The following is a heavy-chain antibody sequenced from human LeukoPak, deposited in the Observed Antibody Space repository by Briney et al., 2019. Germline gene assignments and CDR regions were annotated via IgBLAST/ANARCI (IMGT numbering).Heavy chain of an antibody. Sequence: GGSLRLSCGASGFTLSDHYMSWIRQAPGRGLEWLSYISSSGTIIYYADSVKGRFTISRDNAKNSLYLQMNSLRAEDTAVYYCARDGRSRTVTTAGGFDYWGQGTLVTVSS. D-gene: IGHD4-11*01. J-gene: IGHJ4*02. CDR3: ARDGRSRTVTTAGGFDY. V-gene: IGHV3-11*04. CDR2: ISSSGTII. CDR1: GFTLSDHY.